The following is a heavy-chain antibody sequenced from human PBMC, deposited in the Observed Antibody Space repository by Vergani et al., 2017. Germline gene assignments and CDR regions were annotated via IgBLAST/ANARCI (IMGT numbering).Heavy chain of an antibody. CDR1: GASLTGYY. Sequence: VQLQESGPGLVKPSETLSLTCTVSGASLTGYYWSWVRQPPGKGLEWIGYIHYSGRTNYNPSLESRVTISGDMSRNQFSLRLSSVTAADTALCYCARIVVISYSAFDIWGPGTGVTVSS. J-gene: IGHJ3*02. CDR2: IHYSGRT. V-gene: IGHV4-59*01. D-gene: IGHD3-10*01. CDR3: ARIVVISYSAFDI.